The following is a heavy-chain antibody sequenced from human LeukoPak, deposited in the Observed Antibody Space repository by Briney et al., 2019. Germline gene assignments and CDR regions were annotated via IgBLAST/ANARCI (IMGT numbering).Heavy chain of an antibody. CDR2: IYCSGST. J-gene: IGHJ1*01. CDR3: ARQEIRYFQH. Sequence: SETLSLTCTVSGGSISSSSYYWGWIRQPPGKGLEWIGSIYCSGSTYYNPSLKSRVTISVDTSKNQFSLKLSSVTAADTAVYYCARQEIRYFQHWGQGTLVTVSS. V-gene: IGHV4-39*01. CDR1: GGSISSSSYY. D-gene: IGHD5-24*01.